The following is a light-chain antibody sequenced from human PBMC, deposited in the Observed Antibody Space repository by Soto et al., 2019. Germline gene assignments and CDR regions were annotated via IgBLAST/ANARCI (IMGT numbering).Light chain of an antibody. CDR1: QDISNY. V-gene: IGKV1-33*01. Sequence: DIQMTPSPSSLSASVGYIVNITCQASQDISNYLNWYQQKPGKAPKLLIYDASNLETGVPSRFSGSGSGTDFTFTISSLQPEDIATYYCQQYDNLPPFTFGPGTKVDIK. J-gene: IGKJ3*01. CDR3: QQYDNLPPFT. CDR2: DAS.